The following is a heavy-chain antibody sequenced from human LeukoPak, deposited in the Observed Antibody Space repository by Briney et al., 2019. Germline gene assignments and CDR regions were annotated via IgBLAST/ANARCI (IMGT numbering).Heavy chain of an antibody. CDR3: ATSTGASWLQTPLIGY. CDR2: ISGSGGST. Sequence: PGGSLRLSCAASGFTFSSYAMSWVRQAPGKGLEWVSAISGSGGSTYYADSVKGRFTISRDNSKNTLYLQMNSLRAEDTAVYYCATSTGASWLQTPLIGYWGQGTLVTVSS. J-gene: IGHJ4*02. D-gene: IGHD5-24*01. V-gene: IGHV3-23*01. CDR1: GFTFSSYA.